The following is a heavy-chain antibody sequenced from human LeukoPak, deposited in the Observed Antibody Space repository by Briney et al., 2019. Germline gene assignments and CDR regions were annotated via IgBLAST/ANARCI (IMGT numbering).Heavy chain of an antibody. CDR1: GFTVSSNY. CDR3: AKDRQYGYGYYFDY. V-gene: IGHV3-66*01. CDR2: IYSGGST. D-gene: IGHD5-18*01. J-gene: IGHJ4*02. Sequence: GGSLRLSCAASGFTVSSNYMSWVRQAPGKGLEWVSVIYSGGSTYYADSVKGRFTISRDNSKNTLYLQMNSLRAEDTAVYYCAKDRQYGYGYYFDYWGQGTLVTVSS.